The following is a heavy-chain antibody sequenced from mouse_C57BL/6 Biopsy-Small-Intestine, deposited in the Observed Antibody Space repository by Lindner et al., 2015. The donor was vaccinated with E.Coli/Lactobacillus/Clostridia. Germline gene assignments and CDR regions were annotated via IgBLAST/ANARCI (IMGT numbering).Heavy chain of an antibody. CDR3: APEYGGFPH. Sequence: VQLQESGAELVKPGASVKISCKASGYTFSTYWMNWVKQRPGKGLEWIGQIYPGDNNANYNGDFKGKATLTADKSSSTAYIQLNSLTSEDSAVYFCAPEYGGFPHWGQGTLVTVSA. CDR1: GYTFSTYW. CDR2: IYPGDNNA. J-gene: IGHJ3*01. V-gene: IGHV1-80*01. D-gene: IGHD5-2*01.